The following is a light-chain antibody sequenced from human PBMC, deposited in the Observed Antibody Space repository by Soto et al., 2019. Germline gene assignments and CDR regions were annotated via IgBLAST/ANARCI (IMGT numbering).Light chain of an antibody. V-gene: IGKV3-20*01. CDR2: GAS. J-gene: IGKJ1*01. Sequence: EIVLTQSPATLSLSPGEIATLSFRASQSVSSYLAWYQQKPGQAPRLLIYGASNRATGIPDRFSGSGSGTDFTLTISRLEPEDSAVYYCEQYGSSPRTFGQGTKVDIK. CDR1: QSVSSY. CDR3: EQYGSSPRT.